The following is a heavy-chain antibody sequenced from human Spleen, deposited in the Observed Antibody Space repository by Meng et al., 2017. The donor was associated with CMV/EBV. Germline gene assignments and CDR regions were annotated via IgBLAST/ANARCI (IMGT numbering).Heavy chain of an antibody. D-gene: IGHD3-16*01. Sequence: SETLSLTCAVSGGSISSSDYYWGWVRQTPGKGLEWIGSIYYSGTTYYNPSLKSRVTIFVDTSKNQFPLRLSSVTGADTAVYYCTRDVLGGFDPWGQGTLVTVSS. CDR2: IYYSGTT. V-gene: IGHV4-39*02. CDR3: TRDVLGGFDP. J-gene: IGHJ5*02. CDR1: GGSISSSDYY.